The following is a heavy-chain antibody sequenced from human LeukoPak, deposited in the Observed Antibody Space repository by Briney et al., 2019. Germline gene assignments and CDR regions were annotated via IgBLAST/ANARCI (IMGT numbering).Heavy chain of an antibody. CDR1: GYTFTSYY. CDR2: INPSGGST. Sequence: ASVKVSCKASGYTFTSYYMHWVRQAPGQGLEWMGIINPSGGSTSYAQKFQGRVTITADESTSTAYMELSSLRSEDTAVYYCAREPSSNWFDPWGQGTLVTVSS. CDR3: AREPSSNWFDP. V-gene: IGHV1-46*01. J-gene: IGHJ5*02.